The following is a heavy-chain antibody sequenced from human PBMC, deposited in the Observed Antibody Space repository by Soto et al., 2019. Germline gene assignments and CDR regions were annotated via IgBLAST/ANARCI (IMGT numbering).Heavy chain of an antibody. Sequence: QLQLQESGPGLVKPSETLSLTCTVSGGSISSSSYYWGWIRQPPGKGLEWIGSSYYSGTTYYNPSLKNRVTISVDTSKTQISLKLTSVTAADTAVYYCARTLVLWEPHPWGQGTLVTVSS. CDR2: SYYSGTT. J-gene: IGHJ5*02. CDR1: GGSISSSSYY. D-gene: IGHD1-26*01. CDR3: ARTLVLWEPHP. V-gene: IGHV4-39*01.